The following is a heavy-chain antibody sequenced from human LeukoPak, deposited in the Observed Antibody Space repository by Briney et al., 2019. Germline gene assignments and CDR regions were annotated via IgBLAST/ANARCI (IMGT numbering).Heavy chain of an antibody. J-gene: IGHJ5*02. D-gene: IGHD4-11*01. V-gene: IGHV3-74*01. Sequence: PGGSLRLSCAASGFTFSGYWMHWVRQVPGKGLVWVSRINSDGSSTAYADSVKGRFTISRDNAKNTLYLQMTSLRADDTAVYYCARLRSKYWFDPWGQGTLVTVSS. CDR2: INSDGSST. CDR3: ARLRSKYWFDP. CDR1: GFTFSGYW.